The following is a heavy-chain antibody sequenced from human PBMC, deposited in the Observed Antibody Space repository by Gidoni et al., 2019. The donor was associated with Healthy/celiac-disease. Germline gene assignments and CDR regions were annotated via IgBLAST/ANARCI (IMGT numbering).Heavy chain of an antibody. J-gene: IGHJ6*02. CDR3: ARAEKTTYYYYGMDV. Sequence: QVQLVQSGAEVKKPGASVQVSCKASGYTFTSYAMHWVRQAPGQRREWMGWINAGNGNTKYSQKFQGRVTITRDTSASTAYMELSSLRSEDTAVYYCARAEKTTYYYYGMDVWGQGTTVTVSS. V-gene: IGHV1-3*01. CDR2: INAGNGNT. CDR1: GYTFTSYA. D-gene: IGHD4-17*01.